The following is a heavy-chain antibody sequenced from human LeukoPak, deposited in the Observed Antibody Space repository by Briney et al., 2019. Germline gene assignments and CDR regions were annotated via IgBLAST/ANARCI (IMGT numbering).Heavy chain of an antibody. Sequence: PSETLSLTCSVSGGSISSYWWSWIRLSVGKGLEWIGRIYSTGDTNYNPSLKSRVTISVDTSKTQFSLKLTSVTAADTAVYYCARLGPGGHGEFDYWGQGILVTVSS. D-gene: IGHD3-10*01. CDR3: ARLGPGGHGEFDY. CDR2: IYSTGDT. V-gene: IGHV4-4*07. CDR1: GGSISSYW. J-gene: IGHJ4*02.